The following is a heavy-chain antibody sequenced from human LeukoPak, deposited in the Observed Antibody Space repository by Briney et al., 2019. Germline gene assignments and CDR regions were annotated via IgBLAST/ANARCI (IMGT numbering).Heavy chain of an antibody. D-gene: IGHD3-3*01. CDR3: ASVITIFGVAVYYFDY. V-gene: IGHV1-24*01. CDR1: GYTLTELS. J-gene: IGHJ4*02. Sequence: ASVKVSCKVSGYTLTELSMHWVRQAPGKGLEWMGGFDPEDGETIYAQKFQGRVTITRDTSASTAYMELSSLRSEDTAVYYCASVITIFGVAVYYFDYWGQGTLVTVSS. CDR2: FDPEDGET.